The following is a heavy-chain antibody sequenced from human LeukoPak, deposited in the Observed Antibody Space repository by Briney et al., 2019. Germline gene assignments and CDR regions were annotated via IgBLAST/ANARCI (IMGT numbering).Heavy chain of an antibody. CDR2: ISYDGSNK. D-gene: IGHD3-10*01. CDR3: ARDLTSEFNEVGVMVRGVGYYGMDV. V-gene: IGHV3-30-3*01. Sequence: PGRSLRLSCAASGFTFSSYAMHWVRQAPGKGLEWVAVISYDGSNKYYADSVKGRFTISRDNSKNTLYLQMNSLRAEDTAVYYCARDLTSEFNEVGVMVRGVGYYGMDVWGQGTTVTVSS. J-gene: IGHJ6*02. CDR1: GFTFSSYA.